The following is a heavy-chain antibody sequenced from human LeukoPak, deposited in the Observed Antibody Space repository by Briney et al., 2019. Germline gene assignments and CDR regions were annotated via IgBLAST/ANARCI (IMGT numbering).Heavy chain of an antibody. J-gene: IGHJ4*02. CDR1: GFSLTTRGMC. CDR2: IDWDDDK. Sequence: SGPALVKPTQPLTLTCTFSGFSLTTRGMCVSWIRQPPGKALEWLARIDWDDDKFYNTPLKTRLTISKDTSKNQVVLTLTNMDPVDTATYYCARIVSANCYGDYWGQGTLVTVSS. V-gene: IGHV2-70*17. CDR3: ARIVSANCYGDY. D-gene: IGHD2-2*01.